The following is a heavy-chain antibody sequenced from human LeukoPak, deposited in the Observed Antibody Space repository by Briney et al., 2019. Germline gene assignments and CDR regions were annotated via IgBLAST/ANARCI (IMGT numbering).Heavy chain of an antibody. CDR3: VKDQGECPGSRCYLRFLEY. CDR1: GFNFSIYG. V-gene: IGHV3-30*02. CDR2: VRYDQSAT. Sequence: PGGTLRLSCAASGFNFSIYGMHWVRQAPGKGLEWVTIVRYDQSATVYADSVQGRFAISRDNPKNTVYLQMNSLRVEDTALYFCVKDQGECPGSRCYLRFLEYWGQGTLVIVSS. D-gene: IGHD3-3*01. J-gene: IGHJ4*02.